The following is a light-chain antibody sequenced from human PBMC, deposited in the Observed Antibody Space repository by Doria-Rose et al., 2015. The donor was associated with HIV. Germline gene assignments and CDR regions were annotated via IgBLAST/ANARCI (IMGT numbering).Light chain of an antibody. V-gene: IGKV3-20*01. CDR1: QSFSSTY. CDR2: DGS. J-gene: IGKJ1*01. CDR3: HQCGTSWT. Sequence: TQSPGTLSLSPGGRATLSCRASQSFSSTYLAWYQQKPGQALSLLIYDGSTRATGIPDRFSASGSGTDFTLTINRLEPEDFALYYCHQCGTSWTFGQGTKVEI.